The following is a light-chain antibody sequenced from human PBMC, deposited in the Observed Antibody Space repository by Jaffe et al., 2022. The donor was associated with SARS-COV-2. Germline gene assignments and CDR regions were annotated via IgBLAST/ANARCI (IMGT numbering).Light chain of an antibody. CDR3: QQRSEWPIT. J-gene: IGKJ5*01. Sequence: EIVLTQSPATLSWSPGERATLSCRASQSISSYLAWYQQKPGQAPRLLIYDASNRATGIPARFSGSGSGTDFTLTISSLEPEDFAVYYCQQRSEWPITFGQGTRLEIK. CDR1: QSISSY. CDR2: DAS. V-gene: IGKV3-11*01.